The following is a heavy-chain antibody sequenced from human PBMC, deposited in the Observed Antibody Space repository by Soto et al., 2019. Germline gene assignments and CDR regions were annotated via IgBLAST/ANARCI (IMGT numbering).Heavy chain of an antibody. V-gene: IGHV4-59*08. CDR2: IYYSGST. CDR3: ARHSWGPRAAAMDV. CDR1: GGSISSYY. J-gene: IGHJ6*04. Sequence: PSETLSLTCTVSGGSISSYYWSWIRQPPGKGLEWIGYIYYSGSTNYNPSLKSRVTISVDTSKNQFSLKLSSVTAADTAVYYCARHSWGPRAAAMDVWGKGTTVTVSS. D-gene: IGHD6-13*01.